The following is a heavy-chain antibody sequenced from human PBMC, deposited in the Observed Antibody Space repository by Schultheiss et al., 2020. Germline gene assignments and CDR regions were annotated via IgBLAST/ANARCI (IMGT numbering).Heavy chain of an antibody. V-gene: IGHV5-51*01. CDR1: GYSFTSYW. D-gene: IGHD6-19*01. CDR3: ARLLYRSGWWGGPFDP. CDR2: IYPGDSDT. J-gene: IGHJ5*02. Sequence: GGSLRLSCKGSGYSFTSYWVAWVRQMPGKGLEWMGIIYPGDSDTRYSPSFQGQVTISADKSISTAYLQWSSLKASDTAMYYCARLLYRSGWWGGPFDPWGQGTLVTVSS.